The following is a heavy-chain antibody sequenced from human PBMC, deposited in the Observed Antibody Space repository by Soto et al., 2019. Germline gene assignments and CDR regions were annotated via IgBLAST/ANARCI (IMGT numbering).Heavy chain of an antibody. CDR2: ISGSGGST. Sequence: LSLSCADSGITFSSYAMYWVRQATGKGLEWVSAISGSGGSTYYADSVKGRFTISRDNSKNTLYLQMNSLRAEDTAVYYCAKVPPTKNFWSGYFSYWGQGTLVTVSS. CDR3: AKVPPTKNFWSGYFSY. J-gene: IGHJ4*02. D-gene: IGHD3-3*01. CDR1: GITFSSYA. V-gene: IGHV3-23*01.